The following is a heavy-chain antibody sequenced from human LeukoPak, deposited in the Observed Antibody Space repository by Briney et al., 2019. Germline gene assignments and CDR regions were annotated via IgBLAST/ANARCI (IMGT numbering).Heavy chain of an antibody. CDR2: INHSGST. Sequence: GSLRLSCAASGFTFSSYAMSWIRQPPGKGLEWIGEINHSGSTNYNPSLKSRVTISVDTSKNQFSLKLSSVTAADTAVYYCASRIQLWLRRTGFDPWGQGTLVTVSS. J-gene: IGHJ5*02. CDR1: GFTFSSYA. V-gene: IGHV4-34*01. D-gene: IGHD5-18*01. CDR3: ASRIQLWLRRTGFDP.